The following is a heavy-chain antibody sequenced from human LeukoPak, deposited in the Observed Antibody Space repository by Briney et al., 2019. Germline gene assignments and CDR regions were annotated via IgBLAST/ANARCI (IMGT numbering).Heavy chain of an antibody. D-gene: IGHD2-15*01. J-gene: IGHJ6*03. V-gene: IGHV1-18*01. CDR2: IGTYNGNT. Sequence: GASVKVSCKASGYTFTSYGISWVRQAPGQGLEWMGWIGTYNGNTNYAQKLQGRVTMTTDTSTSIAYMELRSLRSDDTAVYYCAREGSPFYYYYMDVWGKGTTVTVSS. CDR1: GYTFTSYG. CDR3: AREGSPFYYYYMDV.